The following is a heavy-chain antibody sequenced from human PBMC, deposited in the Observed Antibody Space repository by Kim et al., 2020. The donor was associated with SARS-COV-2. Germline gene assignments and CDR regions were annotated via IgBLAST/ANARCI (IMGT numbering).Heavy chain of an antibody. CDR1: GFSLLTSGMC. J-gene: IGHJ6*03. D-gene: IGHD1-7*01. CDR2: IDWDDDK. Sequence: SGPTLVNPTQTLTLTCTFSGFSLLTSGMCVNWIRQPPGKALEWLARIDWDDDKYYNTSLKTRLTISKDTSKNQVVLTMTNMDPVDTATYYCARIRGTGTTRSQSYHYYMDVWGNGTTVPVSS. CDR3: ARIRGTGTTRSQSYHYYMDV. V-gene: IGHV2-70*11.